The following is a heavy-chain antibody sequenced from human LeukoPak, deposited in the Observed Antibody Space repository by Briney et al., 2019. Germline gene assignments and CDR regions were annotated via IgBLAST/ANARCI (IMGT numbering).Heavy chain of an antibody. V-gene: IGHV1-2*02. J-gene: IGHJ5*02. D-gene: IGHD6-13*01. CDR1: GYTFTAYY. CDR2: INPNSGVT. CDR3: VKMAIAAAVEGDSWCDP. Sequence: ASVKVSCKASGYTFTAYYVHWVRQAPGQGLEWMGWINPNSGVTKYAQKFQGRVTMTRDTSISTAYMELSRLISGDTAVYYCVKMAIAAAVEGDSWCDPWGQGTLVTVSS.